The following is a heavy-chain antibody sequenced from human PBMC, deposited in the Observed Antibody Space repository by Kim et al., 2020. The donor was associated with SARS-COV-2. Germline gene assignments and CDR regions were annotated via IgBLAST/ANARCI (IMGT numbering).Heavy chain of an antibody. J-gene: IGHJ6*03. CDR2: IYYSGST. CDR1: GGSISSSSYY. Sequence: SETLSLTCTVSGGSISSSSYYWGWIRQPPGKGLEWIGSIYYSGSTYYNPSLKSRVTISVDTSKNQFSLKLSSVTAADTAVYYCARVVTWYYDSSGYSNYYYYMDVWGKGNTVTVSS. D-gene: IGHD3-22*01. CDR3: ARVVTWYYDSSGYSNYYYYMDV. V-gene: IGHV4-39*01.